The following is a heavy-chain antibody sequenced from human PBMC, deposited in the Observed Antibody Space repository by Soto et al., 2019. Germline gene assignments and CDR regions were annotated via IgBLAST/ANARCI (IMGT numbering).Heavy chain of an antibody. CDR3: ARGGTYSYAFFDY. CDR1: GYSFTNDA. J-gene: IGHJ4*02. Sequence: ASVRVSCKACGYSFTNDAIQCVLRAPGQSLEWVGWINAGNGDTEYSQQFQGTVTITTDTSATTAYLELNSLRSEDTAVYYCARGGTYSYAFFDYWGQGTLVTVSS. V-gene: IGHV1-3*01. CDR2: INAGNGDT. D-gene: IGHD3-16*01.